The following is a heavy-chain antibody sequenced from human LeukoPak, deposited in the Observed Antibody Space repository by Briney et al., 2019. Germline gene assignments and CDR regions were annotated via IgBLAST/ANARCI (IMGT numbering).Heavy chain of an antibody. Sequence: GGSLRLSCAASGLIFTDYWMNWVRQAPGKGLEWVSYISSSSSTIYYADSVKGRFTISRDNAKNSLYLQMNSLRAEDTAVYYCARDLHSYYGSGSYQLDYWGQGTLVTVSS. J-gene: IGHJ4*02. CDR3: ARDLHSYYGSGSYQLDY. D-gene: IGHD3-10*01. CDR2: ISSSSSTI. V-gene: IGHV3-48*04. CDR1: GLIFTDYW.